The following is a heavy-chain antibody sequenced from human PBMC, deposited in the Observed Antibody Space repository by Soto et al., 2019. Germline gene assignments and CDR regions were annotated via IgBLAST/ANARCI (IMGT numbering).Heavy chain of an antibody. D-gene: IGHD6-19*01. CDR2: INPNSGGT. CDR3: ARNPQWLAGTYYFDY. V-gene: IGHV1-2*04. J-gene: IGHJ4*02. CDR1: GYTFTGYY. Sequence: ASVKVSCKASGYTFTGYYMHWVRQAPGQGLEWMGWINPNSGGTNYAQKFQGWVTMTRDTSISTAYMELSRLRSDDTAVYYCARNPQWLAGTYYFDYWGQATLVTVSS.